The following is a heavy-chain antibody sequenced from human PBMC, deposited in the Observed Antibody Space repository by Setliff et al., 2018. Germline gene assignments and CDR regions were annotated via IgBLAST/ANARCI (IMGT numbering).Heavy chain of an antibody. V-gene: IGHV3-21*06. D-gene: IGHD2-15*01. CDR1: GFIFNSYG. Sequence: KTGGSLRLSCTASGFIFNSYGMYWVRQAPGKGLEWVSSISSRSTYIYYADSVKGRFTISRDNANNSLYLQMNSLRAEDTAMYYCARFACNGGSCYLSASDHWGQGALVTVSS. CDR3: ARFACNGGSCYLSASDH. J-gene: IGHJ4*02. CDR2: ISSRSTYI.